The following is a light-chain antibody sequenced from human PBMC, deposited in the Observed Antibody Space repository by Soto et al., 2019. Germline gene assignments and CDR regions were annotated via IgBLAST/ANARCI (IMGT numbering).Light chain of an antibody. CDR1: QSVSSNY. CDR2: GAS. J-gene: IGKJ2*01. V-gene: IGKV3-20*01. Sequence: DIVLTQSPDTLSLSPGERATLSCRASQSVSSNYLAWYQQKPGQAPRLLIYGASTRATGIPDRFSGSGSGTDFTLTISRLEPEDFAVYYCQQYGSSSYTFGQGPGLRSN. CDR3: QQYGSSSYT.